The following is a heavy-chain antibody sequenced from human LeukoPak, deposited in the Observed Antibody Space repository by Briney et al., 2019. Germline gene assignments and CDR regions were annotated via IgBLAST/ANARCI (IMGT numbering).Heavy chain of an antibody. Sequence: GGSLRLSCAASGFSFSDYSMNWVRQAPGKGLEWVSYISSSGSTIYYADSVKGRFTISRDNAKNSLYLQMNSLRAEDTAVYYCAELGITMIGGVWGKGTTVTISS. CDR1: GFSFSDYS. D-gene: IGHD3-10*02. CDR2: ISSSGSTI. V-gene: IGHV3-48*04. J-gene: IGHJ6*04. CDR3: AELGITMIGGV.